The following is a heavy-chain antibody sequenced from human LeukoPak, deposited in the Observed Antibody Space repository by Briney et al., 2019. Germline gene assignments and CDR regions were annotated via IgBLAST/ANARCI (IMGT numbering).Heavy chain of an antibody. V-gene: IGHV1-2*02. D-gene: IGHD3-22*01. J-gene: IGHJ5*02. CDR2: INPNSGGT. Sequence: ASVKVSCKASGYTFTGYYMHWVRRAPGQGLEWMGWINPNSGGTNYAQKFQGRVTMTRDTSISTVYMELSRLRSDDTAVYYCARGNSGYQLNWFDPWGQGTLVTVSS. CDR3: ARGNSGYQLNWFDP. CDR1: GYTFTGYY.